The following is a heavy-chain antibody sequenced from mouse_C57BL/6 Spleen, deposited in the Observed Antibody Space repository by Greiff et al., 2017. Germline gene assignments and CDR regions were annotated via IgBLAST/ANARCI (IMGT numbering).Heavy chain of an antibody. CDR1: GYTFTSYW. CDR3: ARKGNYEGVAWFAY. D-gene: IGHD1-1*01. J-gene: IGHJ3*01. CDR2: IDPSDSYT. V-gene: IGHV1-50*01. Sequence: QVQLQQPGAELVKPGASVKLSCKASGYTFTSYWMQWVKQRPGQGLEWIGEIDPSDSYTNYNQKFKGKATLTVDTSSSTAYMQLSSLTSEDSAVYYCARKGNYEGVAWFAYWGQGTLVTVSA.